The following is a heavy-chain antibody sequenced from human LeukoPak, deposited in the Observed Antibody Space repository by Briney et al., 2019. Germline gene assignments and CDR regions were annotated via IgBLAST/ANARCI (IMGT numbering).Heavy chain of an antibody. CDR1: GFTVSSNY. V-gene: IGHV3-53*01. Sequence: GGSLRLSCAASGFTVSSNYMSWVRQAPGKGLEWVSVIYSGGSTYYADSVKGRFTISRDNSKNTLYLQMNSLRAEDTAVYYCARGEMATIAGAFDIWGQGTMVTASS. CDR3: ARGEMATIAGAFDI. D-gene: IGHD5-24*01. CDR2: IYSGGST. J-gene: IGHJ3*02.